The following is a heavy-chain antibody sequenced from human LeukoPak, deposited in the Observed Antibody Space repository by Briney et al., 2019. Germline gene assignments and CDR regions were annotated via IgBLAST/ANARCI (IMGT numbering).Heavy chain of an antibody. CDR3: ARAGYDSSGYYSY. Sequence: ASVKISCKASGDIFTSYYMHWLRQAPGQWLEWVGLINPTGGSTTYAQNFQGRVTMTRDTSTTTVYMEVSSLRSEDTAVYYCARAGYDSSGYYSYWGQGTLVTVSS. CDR2: INPTGGST. D-gene: IGHD3-22*01. J-gene: IGHJ4*02. V-gene: IGHV1-46*01. CDR1: GDIFTSYY.